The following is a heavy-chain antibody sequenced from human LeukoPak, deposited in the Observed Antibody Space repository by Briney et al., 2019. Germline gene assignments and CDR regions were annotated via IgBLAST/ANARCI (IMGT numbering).Heavy chain of an antibody. D-gene: IGHD2-2*01. J-gene: IGHJ4*02. Sequence: GGSLRLSCAASGFTFSSYGMHWVRQAPGKGLEWVAVISYDGSNKYYADSVKGRFTISRDNSKNTLYLQMNSLRAEDTAVYYCAKDRRVPAALDYWGQGTLVTVSS. CDR3: AKDRRVPAALDY. CDR1: GFTFSSYG. CDR2: ISYDGSNK. V-gene: IGHV3-30*18.